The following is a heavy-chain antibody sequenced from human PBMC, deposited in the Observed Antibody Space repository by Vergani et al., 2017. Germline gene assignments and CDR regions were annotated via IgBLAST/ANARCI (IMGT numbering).Heavy chain of an antibody. CDR3: ARVNTETNGHLYYYYYMDV. V-gene: IGHV4-34*01. CDR2: IDHTGRP. J-gene: IGHJ6*03. D-gene: IGHD4-11*01. Sequence: QVQLQQWGGGLLKPSETLSLTCVVNGGSFTSYHWTWIRQSPGEGLEWVGDIDHTGRPDYNPSFKSRLTMSVDKSRNQFSLTLNSVTATDTAIYFSARVNTETNGHLYYYYYMDVWGQGTAVTVS. CDR1: GGSFTSYH.